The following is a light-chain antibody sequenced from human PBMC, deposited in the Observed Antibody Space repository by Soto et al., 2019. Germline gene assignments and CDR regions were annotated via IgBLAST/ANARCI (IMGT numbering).Light chain of an antibody. CDR2: EVT. Sequence: QSALTQPPSASGSPGQSVTISCTGTSSDVGGYNYVSWYQQYPGRAPKLMFYEVTKRPSGVPDRFSGSKSGNTASLTVSGLQAEDEADYYCSSSAARNNFYFVFGGGTQLTVL. CDR1: SSDVGGYNY. V-gene: IGLV2-8*01. J-gene: IGLJ2*01. CDR3: SSSAARNNFYFV.